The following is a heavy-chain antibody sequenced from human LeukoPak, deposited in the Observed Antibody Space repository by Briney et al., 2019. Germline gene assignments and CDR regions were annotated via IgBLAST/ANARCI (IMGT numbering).Heavy chain of an antibody. CDR1: EYTFTGYY. Sequence: SVKVPCKSSEYTFTGYYMHWVRQAPEQGLEWMGWINPNSGGTNYAQKFQGRFTMTRDTSISTAYMELTSLKSDDTAVYYCARDPTTATTFYGMDVWGQGTTVP. CDR2: INPNSGGT. CDR3: ARDPTTATTFYGMDV. J-gene: IGHJ6*02. V-gene: IGHV1-2*02. D-gene: IGHD4-17*01.